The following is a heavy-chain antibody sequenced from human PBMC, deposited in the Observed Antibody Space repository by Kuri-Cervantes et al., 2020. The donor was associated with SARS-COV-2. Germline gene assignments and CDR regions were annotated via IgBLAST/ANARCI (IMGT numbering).Heavy chain of an antibody. Sequence: ASVQVSCKASGYTFTSYGIIWVRQAPGQGLEWMGWISAYNGNTNYAQKLQGRVTMTTDTSTSTAYMELRSLRFEDAAVYYCARVKLLGDLDYWGQGTLVTVSS. CDR2: ISAYNGNT. V-gene: IGHV1-18*01. CDR3: ARVKLLGDLDY. D-gene: IGHD2-21*02. J-gene: IGHJ4*02. CDR1: GYTFTSYG.